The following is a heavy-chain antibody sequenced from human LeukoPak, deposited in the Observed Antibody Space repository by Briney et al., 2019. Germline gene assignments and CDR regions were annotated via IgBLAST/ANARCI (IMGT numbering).Heavy chain of an antibody. J-gene: IGHJ5*02. CDR3: ARRSDWDWFDP. CDR2: MNPNSGNT. Sequence: GASVKVSCKASGYTFTSYDINWVRQATGQGLEWMGWMNPNSGNTGYAQKFQGRVTITRNTSISTAYMELSSLRSEDTAVYYCARRSDWDWFDPWGQGTLVTVSS. V-gene: IGHV1-8*03. D-gene: IGHD2-21*02. CDR1: GYTFTSYD.